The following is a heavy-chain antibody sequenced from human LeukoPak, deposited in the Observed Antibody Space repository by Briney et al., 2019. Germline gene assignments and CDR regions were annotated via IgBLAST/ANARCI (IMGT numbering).Heavy chain of an antibody. CDR1: GGSFSGYY. J-gene: IGHJ4*02. CDR3: ARVPYYYDSSGAFDY. D-gene: IGHD3-22*01. Sequence: PSETLSLTCAVYGGSFSGYYWSWIRQPPGKGLEWIGEINHSGSTNYNPSLKSRVTISVDTSKNQFSLKLSSVTAADTAVYYCARVPYYYDSSGAFDYWGQGTLVTVSS. V-gene: IGHV4-34*01. CDR2: INHSGST.